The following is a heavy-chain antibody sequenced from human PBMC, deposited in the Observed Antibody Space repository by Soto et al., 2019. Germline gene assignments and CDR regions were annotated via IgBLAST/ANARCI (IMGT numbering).Heavy chain of an antibody. CDR3: AKAHTSSACCFDI. D-gene: IGHD3-9*01. CDR2: ITAGGDST. V-gene: IGHV3-23*01. J-gene: IGHJ4*02. CDR1: GFTFSNYG. Sequence: GGSLRLSCAASGFTFSNYGLSWVRQAPGKGLEWVSGITAGGDSTFYADSVKGRCTITRDNSKHTLNLVLNSLRAEDTALYYCAKAHTSSACCFDIWGQGTMVTVSS.